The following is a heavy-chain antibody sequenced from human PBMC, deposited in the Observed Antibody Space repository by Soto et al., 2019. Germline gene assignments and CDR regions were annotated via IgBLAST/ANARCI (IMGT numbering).Heavy chain of an antibody. CDR3: ARTPRVLRFLEWLLFDY. Sequence: VQLLESGGGLVQPGGSLRLSCAASGFTFSSYAMSWVRQAPGKGLEWVSAISGSGGSTYYADSVKGRFTISRDNSKNTLYLQMNSLRAEDTAVYYCARTPRVLRFLEWLLFDYWGQGTLVTVSS. CDR2: ISGSGGST. J-gene: IGHJ4*02. V-gene: IGHV3-23*01. D-gene: IGHD3-3*01. CDR1: GFTFSSYA.